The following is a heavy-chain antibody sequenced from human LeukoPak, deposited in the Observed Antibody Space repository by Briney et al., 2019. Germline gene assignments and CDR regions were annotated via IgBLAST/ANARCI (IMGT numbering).Heavy chain of an antibody. CDR1: GFTFSSYD. CDR3: ARAADYYDSNPYGMDV. Sequence: PGGSLRLSCAASGFTFSSYDMHWVRQATGKGLEWVSAIGTAGDTYYPGSVKGRFTISRGNAKNALYLQMNSLRAGDTAVYYCARAADYYDSNPYGMDVWGQGTTVTVSS. D-gene: IGHD3-22*01. J-gene: IGHJ6*02. CDR2: IGTAGDT. V-gene: IGHV3-13*01.